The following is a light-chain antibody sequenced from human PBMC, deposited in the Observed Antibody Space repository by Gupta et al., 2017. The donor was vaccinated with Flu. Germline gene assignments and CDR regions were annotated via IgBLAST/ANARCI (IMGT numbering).Light chain of an antibody. V-gene: IGKV1-8*01. CDR1: QGISSY. CDR2: AAS. CDR3: QQYYSYPLT. J-gene: IGKJ4*01. Sequence: AIRMTQSPSSFSASTGDRVTITCRASQGISSYLAWYQQKPGKAPKLLIYAASTLQSGVPSRFSGSGSVTDFTLTISCLQSEDFATTYCQQYYSYPLTFGGGTKVEIK.